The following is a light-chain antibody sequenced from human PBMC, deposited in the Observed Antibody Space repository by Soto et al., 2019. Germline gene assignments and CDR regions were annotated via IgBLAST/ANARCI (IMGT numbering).Light chain of an antibody. J-gene: IGKJ5*01. CDR2: GAS. CDR3: QQYGSSPVT. Sequence: IVLTQSPSTLSLSPGLRSTLSCRASQSVISTYLAWYQQKSGQSPRLXIYGASSRATGIPDRFSGSGYGTDFNLTISRLETEDFAVYYCQQYGSSPVTFGGGTRLEIK. CDR1: QSVISTY. V-gene: IGKV3-20*01.